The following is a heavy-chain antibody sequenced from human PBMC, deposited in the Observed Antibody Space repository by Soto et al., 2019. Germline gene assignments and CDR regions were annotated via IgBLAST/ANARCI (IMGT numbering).Heavy chain of an antibody. D-gene: IGHD2-15*01. CDR1: EYTFTNYA. Sequence: QVQLVQSGAEEKKPGASVKVSCKASEYTFTNYALHWVRQAPGQRLEWMGWINAGNGNTKYSQKFQGRVTITRDTSASTAYMELSSLRSENTAVYYCARDILFDYWGQGTLVTVSS. J-gene: IGHJ4*02. V-gene: IGHV1-3*05. CDR2: INAGNGNT. CDR3: ARDILFDY.